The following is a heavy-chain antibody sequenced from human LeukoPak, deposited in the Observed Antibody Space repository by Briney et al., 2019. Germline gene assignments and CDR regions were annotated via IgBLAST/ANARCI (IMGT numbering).Heavy chain of an antibody. CDR1: GFNVSSNY. CDR2: IYSGGST. J-gene: IGHJ4*02. V-gene: IGHV3-66*01. Sequence: GGSLRLSCAASGFNVSSNYMSWVRQAPGKGLERVSVIYSGGSTYYADSVKGRFTISRDNSKNTLYLQMNSLRAEDTAVYYCARVSSRRVPPTYSCDRRNYFDYWGQGTLVTVSS. D-gene: IGHD3-22*01. CDR3: ARVSSRRVPPTYSCDRRNYFDY.